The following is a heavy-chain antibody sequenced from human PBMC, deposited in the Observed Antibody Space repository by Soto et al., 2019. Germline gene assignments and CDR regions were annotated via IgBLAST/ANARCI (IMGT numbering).Heavy chain of an antibody. CDR1: GFSLNSYA. CDR2: ISYNGKNK. D-gene: IGHD2-15*01. J-gene: IGHJ4*02. Sequence: GGSLRLSCAASGFSLNSYAMHWVRQVPGKGLEWVAFISYNGKNKYYGDSVKGRFTISRDDSTNTLYLQMSSLRSEDTAVYYCATDGVQYVVSGLYYFHYWGQGTLVTVSS. CDR3: ATDGVQYVVSGLYYFHY. V-gene: IGHV3-30*15.